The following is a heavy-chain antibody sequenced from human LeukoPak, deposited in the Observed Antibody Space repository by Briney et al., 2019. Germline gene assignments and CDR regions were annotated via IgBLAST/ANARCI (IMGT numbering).Heavy chain of an antibody. J-gene: IGHJ3*02. CDR3: ARMNFIAVAGTSAFDI. V-gene: IGHV1-18*01. D-gene: IGHD6-19*01. CDR2: ISAYNGNT. Sequence: GASVKVSCKASGYTFTSYGISWVRQAPGQGLEWMGWISAYNGNTNYAQKLQGRVTMTTDTSTSTAYMELRSLRSDDTAVYYCARMNFIAVAGTSAFDIWGQGTMVTVSS. CDR1: GYTFTSYG.